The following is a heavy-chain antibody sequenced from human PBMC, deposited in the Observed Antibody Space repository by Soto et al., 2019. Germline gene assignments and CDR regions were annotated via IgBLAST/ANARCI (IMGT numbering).Heavy chain of an antibody. D-gene: IGHD6-13*01. CDR1: GYTFTSYY. Sequence: ASVKVSCKASGYTFTSYYMHWVRQAPGQGLEWMGIINPSRITTTYAQKFQGRVTMTRDTSTSTVYMELSSLRSEDTAVYYCAREELRLAAGNSFDYWGQGTLVTVSS. J-gene: IGHJ4*02. CDR3: AREELRLAAGNSFDY. CDR2: INPSRITT. V-gene: IGHV1-46*01.